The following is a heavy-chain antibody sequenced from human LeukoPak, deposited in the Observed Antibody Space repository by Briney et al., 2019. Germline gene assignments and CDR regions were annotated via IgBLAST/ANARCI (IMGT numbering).Heavy chain of an antibody. CDR2: ISYDGSNK. CDR1: GFTFSSHA. V-gene: IGHV3-30*18. D-gene: IGHD3-3*01. Sequence: GGSLRLSCAASGFTFSSHAMSWVRQAPGKGLEWVAVISYDGSNKYYADSVKGRFTISRDNSKNTLYLQMNSLRAEDTAVYYCAKDYYDFWSGYLNYFDYWGQGTLVTVSS. CDR3: AKDYYDFWSGYLNYFDY. J-gene: IGHJ4*02.